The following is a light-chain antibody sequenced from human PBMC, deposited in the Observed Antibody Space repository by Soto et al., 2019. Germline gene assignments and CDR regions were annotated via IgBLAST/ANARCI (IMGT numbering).Light chain of an antibody. CDR2: GAS. Sequence: IVLTQSPGTLSLSPGERTTLSFRASQSISRYLALYEQKPGQGPRLLIYGASSRATGTPDRFSGSGSGTDFTLTINRLEPEDFAMYYCQQYSSAPPTFGQGTKVDIK. J-gene: IGKJ1*01. V-gene: IGKV3-20*01. CDR1: QSISRY. CDR3: QQYSSAPPT.